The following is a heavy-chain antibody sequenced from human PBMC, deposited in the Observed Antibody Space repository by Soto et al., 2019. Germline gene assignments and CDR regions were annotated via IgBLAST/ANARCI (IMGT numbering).Heavy chain of an antibody. CDR3: ARGAGIAARPYYYGMDV. V-gene: IGHV4-59*12. D-gene: IGHD6-6*01. J-gene: IGHJ6*02. CDR2: IYHSGST. CDR1: GGSISSYY. Sequence: PSETLSLTCTVSGGSISSYYWSWIRQPPGKGLEWIGYIYHSGSTNYNPSLKSRVTISVDTSKNQFSLKLSSVTAADTAVYYCARGAGIAARPYYYGMDVWGQGTTVTVSS.